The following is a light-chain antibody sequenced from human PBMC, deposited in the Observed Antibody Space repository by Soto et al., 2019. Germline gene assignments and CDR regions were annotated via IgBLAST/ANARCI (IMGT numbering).Light chain of an antibody. CDR3: AQIYTAQWT. J-gene: IGKJ1*01. CDR2: GAS. V-gene: IGKV1-39*01. CDR1: ENIKNY. Sequence: DIQVTQSPSSLPAPLGDRVTITCRASENIKNYLIWYQQKPGKAPKLLIYGASTLKTGVPSRFSGSGSGTDFTFTIGSLQPDDFATYYCAQIYTAQWTFGQGTRVDLK.